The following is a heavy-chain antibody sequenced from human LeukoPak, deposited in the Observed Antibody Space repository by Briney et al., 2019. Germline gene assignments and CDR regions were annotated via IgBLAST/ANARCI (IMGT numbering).Heavy chain of an antibody. Sequence: SETLSLTCTVSGYSISSGYYWGWIRQPPGKGLEWIGSIYHSGSTYYNPSLKSRVTISVDTSKNQFSLKLSSMTAADTAVYYCARTLPAAKYYYYMDVWGKGTSVTVSS. CDR3: ARTLPAAKYYYYMDV. V-gene: IGHV4-38-2*02. CDR2: IYHSGST. CDR1: GYSISSGYY. J-gene: IGHJ6*03. D-gene: IGHD2-2*01.